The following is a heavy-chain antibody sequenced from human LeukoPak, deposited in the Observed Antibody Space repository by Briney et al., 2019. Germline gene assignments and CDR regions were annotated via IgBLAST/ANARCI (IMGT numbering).Heavy chain of an antibody. CDR3: ASAYSSGWYFVDY. Sequence: SDTLSLTCAVSGYSISSSNWWGWIRQPPGKGLEWIGYIYYSGSTYYNPSLKSRVTMSVDTSKNQFSLKLSSVTAADTAVYYCASAYSSGWYFVDYWGQGTLVTVSS. CDR2: IYYSGST. J-gene: IGHJ4*02. D-gene: IGHD6-19*01. V-gene: IGHV4-28*01. CDR1: GYSISSSNW.